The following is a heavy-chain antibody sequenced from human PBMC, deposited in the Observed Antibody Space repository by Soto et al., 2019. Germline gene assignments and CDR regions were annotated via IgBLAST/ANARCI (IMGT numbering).Heavy chain of an antibody. V-gene: IGHV4-34*01. CDR2: INHSGST. CDR1: GGSFSGYY. J-gene: IGHJ5*02. D-gene: IGHD1-26*01. Sequence: QVQLQQCGAGLLKPSETLSLTCAVYGGSFSGYYWSWIRQPPGKGLEWIGEINHSGSTNYNPSLKSRVTISVDTSKHQFSLKLSSVTAADTAVYYCARPYAYSGSYYWFDPWGQGTLVTVSS. CDR3: ARPYAYSGSYYWFDP.